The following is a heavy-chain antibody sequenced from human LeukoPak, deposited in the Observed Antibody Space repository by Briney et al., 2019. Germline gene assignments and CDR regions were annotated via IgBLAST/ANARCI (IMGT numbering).Heavy chain of an antibody. J-gene: IGHJ4*02. CDR3: ARGTTLVTNYFDY. V-gene: IGHV1-69*13. CDR1: GGTFSSYA. Sequence: ASVKVSCKASGGTFSSYAISWVRQAPGQGLEWMGGIIPIFGTANYAQKFQGRVTITADESTSTAYMELSGLRSEDTAVYYCARGTTLVTNYFDYWGQGTLVTVSS. CDR2: IIPIFGTA. D-gene: IGHD5-18*01.